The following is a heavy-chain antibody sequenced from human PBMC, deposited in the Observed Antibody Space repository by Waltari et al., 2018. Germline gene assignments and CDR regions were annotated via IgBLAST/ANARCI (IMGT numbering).Heavy chain of an antibody. V-gene: IGHV3-7*03. CDR1: GCTFRTNW. Sequence: VQLAESGLGMVHPGAIRRRCCLASGCTFRTNWMSWVRQAPGKGLEWVANIKQDGTDKFYVDSVRGRFTISRDNAKNSVYLQMNSLRAEDTAVYYCARDPARGTIDYWGQGTLVTVSA. J-gene: IGHJ4*02. D-gene: IGHD2-2*01. CDR3: ARDPARGTIDY. CDR2: IKQDGTDK.